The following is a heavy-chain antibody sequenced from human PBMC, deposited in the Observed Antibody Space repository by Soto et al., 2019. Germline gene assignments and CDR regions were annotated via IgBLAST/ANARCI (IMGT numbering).Heavy chain of an antibody. J-gene: IGHJ4*02. Sequence: EVQLVESGGGLVQPGGSLRLSCAASGFTFDDYAIHWVRQAPGKGLEWVAGIWWNGAATCYVDSVKGRFSISRDNSKNTLYLQTDSLRAEDTAVYYCASLFRYGSGFDCWGQVTLVSVSS. CDR3: ASLFRYGSGFDC. CDR1: GFTFDDYA. V-gene: IGHV3-9*01. CDR2: IWWNGAAT. D-gene: IGHD3-10*01.